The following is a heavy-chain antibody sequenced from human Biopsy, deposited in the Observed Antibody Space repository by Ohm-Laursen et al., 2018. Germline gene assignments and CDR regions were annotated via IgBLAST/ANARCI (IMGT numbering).Heavy chain of an antibody. CDR2: MNPDSGNT. CDR1: GYTFTGYE. D-gene: IGHD3-10*01. CDR3: ARADPPLFYYGSGSSNWFDP. V-gene: IGHV1-8*01. J-gene: IGHJ5*02. Sequence: SVKVSCKTSGYTFTGYEINWVRQATGQGLEWMGWMNPDSGNTGYAQNFQGRVTMTRNTSISTAYMELSSLRSEGTAVYFCARADPPLFYYGSGSSNWFDPWGQGTLVTVSS.